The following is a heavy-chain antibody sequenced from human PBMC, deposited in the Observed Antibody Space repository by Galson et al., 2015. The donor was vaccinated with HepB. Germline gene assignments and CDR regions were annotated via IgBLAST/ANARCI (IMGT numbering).Heavy chain of an antibody. CDR3: ARDRDIVATITGGGFDY. Sequence: SLRLSCATSGFTSNDYYMNWIRQAPGGGLEWVSYIGSSGTTYYADSVKGRFSISWDSTKNSVHLQMNSLRAEDTALYYCARDRDIVATITGGGFDYWGQGTLVTVSS. CDR2: IGSSGTT. D-gene: IGHD5-12*01. CDR1: GFTSNDYY. V-gene: IGHV3-11*04. J-gene: IGHJ4*02.